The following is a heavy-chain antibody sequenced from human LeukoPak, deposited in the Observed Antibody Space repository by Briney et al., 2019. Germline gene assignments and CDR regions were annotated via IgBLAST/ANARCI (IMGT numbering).Heavy chain of an antibody. J-gene: IGHJ4*02. CDR2: ISSTRDI. Sequence: GGSLRLSCAASGFSFSAYAMNWVRQAPGKGLEWISYISSTRDIYYAESVKGRFTVSRDDAKNSLYLEMNGLRDEDTAVYYCARDKDWAFDYWGQGILVTVPS. V-gene: IGHV3-48*02. D-gene: IGHD3/OR15-3a*01. CDR3: ARDKDWAFDY. CDR1: GFSFSAYA.